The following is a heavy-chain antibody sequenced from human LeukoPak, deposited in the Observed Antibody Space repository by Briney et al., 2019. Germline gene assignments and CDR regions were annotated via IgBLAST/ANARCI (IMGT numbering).Heavy chain of an antibody. CDR3: ARAGRSGGMY. V-gene: IGHV4-34*01. Sequence: SETLSLTCAVYGGSFSGYYWGWVRQPPGKGLEWIGEISHSRGTNYNPSLKSRVTISVDTSKNQFSLNLSSVTAADTAVYYCARAGRSGGMYWGQGTLVTVSS. J-gene: IGHJ4*02. CDR2: ISHSRGT. CDR1: GGSFSGYY. D-gene: IGHD2-15*01.